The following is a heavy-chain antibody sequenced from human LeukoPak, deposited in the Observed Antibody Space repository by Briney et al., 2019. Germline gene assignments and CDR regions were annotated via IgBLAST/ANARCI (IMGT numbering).Heavy chain of an antibody. J-gene: IGHJ4*02. CDR1: GGTFSSYA. D-gene: IGHD2-2*02. Sequence: GASVKVSCKASGGTFSSYAISWVRQAPGQGLEWMGGIIPIFGTANYAQKFQGRVTITADESTSTAYMELSSLRCEDTAVYYCARDLGYCSSTSCYSLDYWGQGTLVTVSS. CDR2: IIPIFGTA. CDR3: ARDLGYCSSTSCYSLDY. V-gene: IGHV1-69*13.